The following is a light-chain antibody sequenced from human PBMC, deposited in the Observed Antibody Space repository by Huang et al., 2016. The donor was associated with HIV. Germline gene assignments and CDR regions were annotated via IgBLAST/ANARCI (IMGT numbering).Light chain of an antibody. CDR2: DAS. Sequence: EIVLTQSPATLSLSPGEGATLSCRASQSIGSYLAWYQKRPGQAPRLLIYDASIRASGIPARFSGGGSGTDFTLTISSREPEDFAVYYCQQRNNWPPWTFGQGTKVELK. V-gene: IGKV3-11*01. CDR3: QQRNNWPPWT. CDR1: QSIGSY. J-gene: IGKJ1*01.